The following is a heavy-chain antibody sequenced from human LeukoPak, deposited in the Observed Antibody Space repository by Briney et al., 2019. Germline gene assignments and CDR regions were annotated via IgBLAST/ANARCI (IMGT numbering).Heavy chain of an antibody. V-gene: IGHV3-23*01. Sequence: GGSLRLSCAASGFTFSSYAMSWVRQAPGKGLEWVSAISGSGGSTYYADSVKGRFTISRDNSKNTLYLQMNSLRAEDTAVYYCARDLSCSSTSCHPPYWGQGTLVTASS. CDR1: GFTFSSYA. J-gene: IGHJ4*02. D-gene: IGHD2-2*01. CDR2: ISGSGGST. CDR3: ARDLSCSSTSCHPPY.